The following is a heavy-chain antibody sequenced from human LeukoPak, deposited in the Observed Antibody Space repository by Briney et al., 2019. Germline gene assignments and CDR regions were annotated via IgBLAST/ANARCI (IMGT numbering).Heavy chain of an antibody. V-gene: IGHV4-4*02. CDR1: GGSISSSNW. D-gene: IGHD6-19*01. CDR3: ARDNGEQWLPRSHAFDI. Sequence: PSETLSLTCAVSGGSISSSNWWSWVLQPPGKGLEWIGEIYHSGSTNYNPSLKSRVTISVDTSKNQFSLKLSSVTAADTAVYYCARDNGEQWLPRSHAFDIWGQGTMVTVSS. CDR2: IYHSGST. J-gene: IGHJ3*02.